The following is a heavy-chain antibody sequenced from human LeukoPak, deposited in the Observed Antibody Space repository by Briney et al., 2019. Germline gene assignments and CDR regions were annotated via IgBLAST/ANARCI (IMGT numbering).Heavy chain of an antibody. J-gene: IGHJ4*02. D-gene: IGHD5-18*01. CDR2: ISGSGGST. CDR3: AKVDLCSYGPMDYFDY. CDR1: GFPFNSFW. Sequence: PGGSLRLSCAASGFPFNSFWMHWVRQAPGKGLEWVSAISGSGGSTYYADSVKGRFTISRDNSKNTLYLQMNSLRAEDTAVYYCAKVDLCSYGPMDYFDYWGQGTLVTVSS. V-gene: IGHV3-23*01.